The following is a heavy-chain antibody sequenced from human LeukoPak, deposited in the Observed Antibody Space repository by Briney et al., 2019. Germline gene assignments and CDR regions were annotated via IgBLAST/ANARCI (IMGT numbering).Heavy chain of an antibody. V-gene: IGHV1-2*02. CDR2: INPNSGGT. J-gene: IGHJ3*02. D-gene: IGHD4-11*01. CDR3: ARLAVYSNLIFAVVSAFDI. Sequence: ASVKVSCKASGYTFTGYYMHWVRQAPGQGLEWMGWINPNSGGTNYAQKFQGRVTMTRDTSISTAYMGLSRLRSDDTAVYYCARLAVYSNLIFAVVSAFDIWGQGTMVTVSS. CDR1: GYTFTGYY.